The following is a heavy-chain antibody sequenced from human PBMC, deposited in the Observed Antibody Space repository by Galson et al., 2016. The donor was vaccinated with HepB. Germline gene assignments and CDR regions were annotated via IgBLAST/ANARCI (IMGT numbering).Heavy chain of an antibody. D-gene: IGHD2-8*01. Sequence: SLRLSCAVSGFTFSTYGMHWVRQAPGQGLEWVAVISYDGSNKFYADSVKGRFTISRDNSKNTLYLQMNSLRAEDTAVYYCARAYCSNGVCYMDYWGQGTVVTVSS. J-gene: IGHJ4*02. V-gene: IGHV3-30*03. CDR1: GFTFSTYG. CDR2: ISYDGSNK. CDR3: ARAYCSNGVCYMDY.